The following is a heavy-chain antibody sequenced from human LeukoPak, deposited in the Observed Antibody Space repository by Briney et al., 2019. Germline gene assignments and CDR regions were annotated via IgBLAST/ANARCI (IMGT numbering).Heavy chain of an antibody. CDR2: ISGSGGST. CDR3: AREESGSYFPFDY. J-gene: IGHJ4*02. CDR1: GFTFSSYA. Sequence: RGSLRLSCAASGFTFSSYAMSWVRQAPGKGLEWVSAISGSGGSTYYADSVKGRFTISRDNAKNSLYLQMNSLRAEDTAVYYCAREESGSYFPFDYWGQGTLVTVSS. D-gene: IGHD1-26*01. V-gene: IGHV3-23*01.